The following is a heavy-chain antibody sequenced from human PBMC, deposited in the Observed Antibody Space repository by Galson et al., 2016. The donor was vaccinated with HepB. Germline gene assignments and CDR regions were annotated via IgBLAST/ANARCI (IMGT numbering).Heavy chain of an antibody. Sequence: SLRLSCAASGFTFSSYDMHWVRQATGKGLEWVSTIGTAGDTYYPGSVKGRFTLSRENAKNSLYLQMNSLRAGDTAVYYCVRGAARPGGRYFDLWGRGTLITVSS. CDR1: GFTFSSYD. CDR2: IGTAGDT. D-gene: IGHD6-6*01. J-gene: IGHJ2*01. CDR3: VRGAARPGGRYFDL. V-gene: IGHV3-13*04.